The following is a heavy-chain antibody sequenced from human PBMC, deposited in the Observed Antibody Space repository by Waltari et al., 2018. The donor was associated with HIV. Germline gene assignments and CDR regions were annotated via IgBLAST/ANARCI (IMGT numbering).Heavy chain of an antibody. J-gene: IGHJ6*02. CDR2: MNPNSGNT. CDR3: ARKCVGSCYYYGMDV. CDR1: GYTFTSYD. Sequence: QVQLVQSGAEVKKPGASVKVSCKASGYTFTSYDINWVRQATGQGLEWMGWMNPNSGNTGYAQKFQGRVTMTRNTSISTAYMGLSSLRSEDTAAYYCARKCVGSCYYYGMDVWGQGTTVTVSS. D-gene: IGHD6-13*01. V-gene: IGHV1-8*01.